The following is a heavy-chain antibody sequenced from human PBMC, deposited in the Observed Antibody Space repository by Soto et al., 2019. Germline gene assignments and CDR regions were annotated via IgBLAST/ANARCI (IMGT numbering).Heavy chain of an antibody. Sequence: ASVKVSCKASGGTFSSYAISWVRQAPGQGLEWMGGIIPIFGTANYAQKFQGRVTITADESTSTAYMELSSLRSEDTAVYYCARALPILRAVQTIPYYFGMDVWGQGTTVPVSS. J-gene: IGHJ6*02. CDR3: ARALPILRAVQTIPYYFGMDV. V-gene: IGHV1-69*13. D-gene: IGHD2-2*02. CDR1: GGTFSSYA. CDR2: IIPIFGTA.